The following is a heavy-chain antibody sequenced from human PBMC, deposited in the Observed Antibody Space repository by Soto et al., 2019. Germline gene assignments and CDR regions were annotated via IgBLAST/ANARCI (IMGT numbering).Heavy chain of an antibody. CDR1: GFTFSSYG. D-gene: IGHD3-9*01. V-gene: IGHV3-33*01. J-gene: IGHJ6*02. CDR3: ARDFQPRYYDILTGYYGLEDYYGMDV. Sequence: QVQLVESGGGVVQPGRSLRLSCAASGFTFSSYGMHWVRQAPGKGLEWVAVIWYDGSNKYYADSVKGRFTISRDNSKNTLYLQMNSLRAEDTAVYYCARDFQPRYYDILTGYYGLEDYYGMDVWGQGTTVTVSS. CDR2: IWYDGSNK.